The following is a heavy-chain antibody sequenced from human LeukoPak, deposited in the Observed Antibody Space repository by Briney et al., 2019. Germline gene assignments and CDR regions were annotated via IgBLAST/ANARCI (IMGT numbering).Heavy chain of an antibody. CDR2: ITTNGGRT. J-gene: IGHJ1*01. D-gene: IGHD3-22*01. V-gene: IGHV3-23*01. Sequence: PGGSLRLSCAASGFTFSNAWMSWVRQAPGKGLEWVAFITTNGGRTSYADSVEGRFTISRDNPRNTLYMQMTSLRDEDTAVYYCAIMHGYYDGTGYWVQWGQGTLVTVSS. CDR3: AIMHGYYDGTGYWVQ. CDR1: GFTFSNAW.